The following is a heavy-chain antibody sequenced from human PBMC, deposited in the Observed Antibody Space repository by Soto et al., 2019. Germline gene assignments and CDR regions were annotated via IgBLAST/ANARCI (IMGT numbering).Heavy chain of an antibody. D-gene: IGHD6-13*01. J-gene: IGHJ6*02. Sequence: PWWSLRLSCAASGFTFSSYAMHWFRQAPGKGLEWVAVISYDGSNKYYADSVKGRFTISRDNSKNTLYLQMNSLRAEDTAVYYCARGSAAAGPDYYYYGMDVWGQGTTVTVSS. V-gene: IGHV3-30-3*01. CDR1: GFTFSSYA. CDR3: ARGSAAAGPDYYYYGMDV. CDR2: ISYDGSNK.